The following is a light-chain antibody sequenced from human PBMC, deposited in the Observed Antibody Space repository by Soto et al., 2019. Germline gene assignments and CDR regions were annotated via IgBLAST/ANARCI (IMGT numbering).Light chain of an antibody. CDR2: KAS. CDR1: QSIGTW. Sequence: DIQMTQSPSTLSASVGDRVTITCRASQSIGTWLAWYQQKPGKAPKVLIYKASSLESGVPSRFSGSGSGTEFTLTISSLQPDDFATYYCQQYATLVTFGGGTKVEI. V-gene: IGKV1-5*03. J-gene: IGKJ4*01. CDR3: QQYATLVT.